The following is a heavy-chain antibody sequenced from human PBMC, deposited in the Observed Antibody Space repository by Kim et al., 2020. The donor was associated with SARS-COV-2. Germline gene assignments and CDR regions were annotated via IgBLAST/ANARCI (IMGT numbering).Heavy chain of an antibody. Sequence: GGSLRLSCAASGFTFNTYGMHWVRQAPGKGLEWVAGISYDGGNKYYADSVKGRFTISRDNSKNTLYLQMNSLRIEDTAVYYCAKSFSGSYFGYDYWGQATMVTVSS. V-gene: IGHV3-30*18. J-gene: IGHJ4*02. CDR1: GFTFNTYG. CDR2: ISYDGGNK. CDR3: AKSFSGSYFGYDY. D-gene: IGHD1-26*01.